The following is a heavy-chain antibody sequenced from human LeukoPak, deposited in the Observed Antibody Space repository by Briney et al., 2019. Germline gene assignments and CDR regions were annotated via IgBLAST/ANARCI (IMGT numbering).Heavy chain of an antibody. CDR2: IYYSGST. Sequence: SETLSLTCTVSGGSISSYYWSWIRQPPGKGLEWIGYIYYSGSTNYNPSLKSRVTISVATSKNQFSLKLSSVTAADTAVYYCARRGTHRLDVWGRGTTVTVSS. D-gene: IGHD1-14*01. CDR3: ARRGTHRLDV. J-gene: IGHJ6*02. CDR1: GGSISSYY. V-gene: IGHV4-59*08.